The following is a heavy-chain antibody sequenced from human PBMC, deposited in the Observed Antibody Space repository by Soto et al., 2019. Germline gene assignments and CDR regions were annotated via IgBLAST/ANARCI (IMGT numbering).Heavy chain of an antibody. CDR2: ICSSSSTI. CDR1: GFTFSSYS. J-gene: IGHJ5*02. D-gene: IGHD3-3*01. V-gene: IGHV3-48*02. Sequence: EVQLVESGGGLVQPGGSLRLSCAASGFTFSSYSMNWVRQAPGKGLEWVSYICSSSSTIYYADSVKGRFTISRDNAKNSLYLQMNSLRDEDTAVYYCARDRPTWDFWSGYGWFDPWGQGTLVTVSS. CDR3: ARDRPTWDFWSGYGWFDP.